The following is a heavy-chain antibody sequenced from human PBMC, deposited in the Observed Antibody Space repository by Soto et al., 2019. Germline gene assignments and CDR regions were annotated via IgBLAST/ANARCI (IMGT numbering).Heavy chain of an antibody. CDR1: GYSFTSYW. Sequence: GESLKISCKGSGYSFTSYWIGWVRQMPGKGLEWMGIIYPGDSDTRYSPSFQGQVTISADKSISTAYLQWSSLKASDTAMYYCARLKAIAVAGTKWFDTWGQGTLVTVSS. V-gene: IGHV5-51*01. J-gene: IGHJ5*02. CDR2: IYPGDSDT. D-gene: IGHD6-19*01. CDR3: ARLKAIAVAGTKWFDT.